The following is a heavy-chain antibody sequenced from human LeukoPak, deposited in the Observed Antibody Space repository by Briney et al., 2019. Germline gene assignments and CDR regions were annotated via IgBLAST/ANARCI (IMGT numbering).Heavy chain of an antibody. CDR2: IYYSGST. CDR3: ARRRRFLEWLHTPDYYYYGMDV. CDR1: GGSISSSSYY. J-gene: IGHJ6*02. V-gene: IGHV4-31*03. Sequence: SETLSLTCTVSGGSISSSSYYWGWIRQPPGEGLEWIGYIYYSGSTYYNPSLKSRVTISVDTSKNQFSLKLSSVTAADTAVYYCARRRRFLEWLHTPDYYYYGMDVWGQGTTVTVSS. D-gene: IGHD3-3*01.